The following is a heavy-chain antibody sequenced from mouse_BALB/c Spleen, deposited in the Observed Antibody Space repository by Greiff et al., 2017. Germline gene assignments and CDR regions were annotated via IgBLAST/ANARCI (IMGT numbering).Heavy chain of an antibody. V-gene: IGHV1S22*01. D-gene: IGHD1-2*01. CDR1: GYTFTSYW. J-gene: IGHJ4*01. CDR2: IYPGSGST. CDR3: TTTSTPYYYAMDY. Sequence: LQQPGSELVRPVASVKLSCKASGYTFTSYWMHWVKQRHGQGLEWIGNIYPGSGSTNYDEKFKSKGTLTVDTSSSTAYMHLSSLTSEDSAVYYCTTTSTPYYYAMDYWGQGTSVTVSS.